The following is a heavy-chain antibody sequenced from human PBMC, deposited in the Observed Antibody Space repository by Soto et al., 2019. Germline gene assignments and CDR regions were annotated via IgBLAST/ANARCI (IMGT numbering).Heavy chain of an antibody. J-gene: IGHJ4*02. CDR1: GGTFSSYT. V-gene: IGHV1-69*02. Sequence: SVKVSCKASGGTFSSYTISWVRQAPGQGLEWMGRIIPILGIANYAQKFQGRVTITADKSTSTAYMELSSLRSEDTAVYYCARIRFGYSSSWTSTDYFDYWGQGTLVTVSS. D-gene: IGHD6-13*01. CDR2: IIPILGIA. CDR3: ARIRFGYSSSWTSTDYFDY.